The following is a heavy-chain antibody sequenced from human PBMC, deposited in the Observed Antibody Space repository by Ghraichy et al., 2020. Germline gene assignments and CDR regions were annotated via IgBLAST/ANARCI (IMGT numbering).Heavy chain of an antibody. CDR2: VTGSGGTT. J-gene: IGHJ4*02. CDR1: RSIFSSYG. V-gene: IGHV3-23*01. D-gene: IGHD1-1*01. Sequence: GGSLRLSCAASRSIFSSYGMSWVRQAPGKGLEWVSAVTGSGGTTYYGDSVKGRFTISRDNSENTLYLQMNSLRAEDTAVYYCATMNGYFEFWGRGTLVAVPS. CDR3: ATMNGYFEF.